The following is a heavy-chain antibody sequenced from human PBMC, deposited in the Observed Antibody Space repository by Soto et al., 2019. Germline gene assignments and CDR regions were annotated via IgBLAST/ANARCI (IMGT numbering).Heavy chain of an antibody. CDR2: IYYSGST. CDR3: ARIAVAGNFHY. V-gene: IGHV4-39*01. CDR1: GGSISSSSYY. D-gene: IGHD6-19*01. J-gene: IGHJ4*02. Sequence: PSETLSLTCTVSGGSISSSSYYWGWIRQPPGKGLEWIGSIYYSGSTYYNPSLKSRVTISVDTSKDQFSLKLSSVTAADTAVYYCARIAVAGNFHYWGQGTLVTVSS.